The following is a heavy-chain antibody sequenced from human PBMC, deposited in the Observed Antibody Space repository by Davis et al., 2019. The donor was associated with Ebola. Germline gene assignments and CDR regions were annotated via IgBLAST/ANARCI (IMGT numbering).Heavy chain of an antibody. V-gene: IGHV3-66*01. CDR3: ARSSRRIMITFGGVMQDFGVDY. Sequence: PGGSLRLSCAASGFTVSSNYMSWVRQAPGKGLEWVSVIYSGGSTYYADSVKGRFTISRDNSKNTLYLQMNSLRAEDTAVYYCARSSRRIMITFGGVMQDFGVDYWGQGTLVTVSS. CDR2: IYSGGST. CDR1: GFTVSSNY. D-gene: IGHD3-16*01. J-gene: IGHJ4*02.